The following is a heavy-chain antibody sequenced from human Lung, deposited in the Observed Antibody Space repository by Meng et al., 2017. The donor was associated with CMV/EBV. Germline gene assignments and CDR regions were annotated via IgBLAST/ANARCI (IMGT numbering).Heavy chain of an antibody. Sequence: GSLLRSXCAALGSTFSSYAMHGVRQAPGKGLEGVAVIAYDGSNKYYADSVKGRFTISRDNSKNTLYLQMNSLRAEDTPVYNCARDSGSSSFYYYYGMDVWGQGTTVXVSS. D-gene: IGHD6-6*01. CDR2: IAYDGSNK. CDR3: ARDSGSSSFYYYYGMDV. J-gene: IGHJ6*02. CDR1: GSTFSSYA. V-gene: IGHV3-30-3*01.